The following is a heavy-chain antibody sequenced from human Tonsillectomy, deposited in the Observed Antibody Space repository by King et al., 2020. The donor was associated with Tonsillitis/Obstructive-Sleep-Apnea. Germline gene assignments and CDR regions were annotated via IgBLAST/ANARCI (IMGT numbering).Heavy chain of an antibody. CDR1: GYTFTSYY. V-gene: IGHV1-46*01. D-gene: IGHD3-9*01. CDR3: ARDSPNFPHYDIFTGYYTAFDI. CDR2: INPSGGST. Sequence: QLVQSGAEVKKPGASVKVSCKASGYTFTSYYMHWVRQAPGQGLEWMGIINPSGGSTSYAQKFQGRVTMTRDTSTSTVYMELSILRSEDKAVYYCARDSPNFPHYDIFTGYYTAFDIWGQGTMVTVSS. J-gene: IGHJ3*02.